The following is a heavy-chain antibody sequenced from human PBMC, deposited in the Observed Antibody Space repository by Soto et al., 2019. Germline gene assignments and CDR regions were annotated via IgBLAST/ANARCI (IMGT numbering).Heavy chain of an antibody. CDR3: ARGLRFFDWSTGFGSRYFDY. CDR2: IDWDDDK. J-gene: IGHJ4*02. V-gene: IGHV2-70*01. CDR1: GFSLSTSGMC. D-gene: IGHD3-9*01. Sequence: SGPTLVNPTQTRTLTCTFSGFSLSTSGMCVSWIRQPPGKALEWPALIDWDDDKYYSTSLKTRLTISKDTSKNQVVLTMTNMDPVDTATYYCARGLRFFDWSTGFGSRYFDYWGQGTLVTVSS.